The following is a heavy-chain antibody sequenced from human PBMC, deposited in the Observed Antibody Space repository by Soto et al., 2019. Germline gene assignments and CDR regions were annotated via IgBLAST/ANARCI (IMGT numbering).Heavy chain of an antibody. CDR1: GFTFSSYW. Sequence: VQLVESGRGLVQPGGSLILSCAASGFTFSSYWMSWVRQSPGKGLEWVANIKKDGSEKYYVDSVKGRFTISRDNAKNSLYLQMNSLRAEDTAVYYCARDTVAYGMDVWGQGTTVTVSS. J-gene: IGHJ6*02. V-gene: IGHV3-7*03. CDR3: ARDTVAYGMDV. CDR2: IKKDGSEK.